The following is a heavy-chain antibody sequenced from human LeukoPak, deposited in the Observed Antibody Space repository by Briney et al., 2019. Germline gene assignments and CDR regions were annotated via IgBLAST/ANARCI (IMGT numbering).Heavy chain of an antibody. Sequence: GGSLRLSCSASGFTFNRFYLHWVRQAPGKGLEFVSHISSNGATTYYADSVKGRFTISRDNSKNTLYLQVNSLRAEDTAIYYCAKDRLTDGYYDIDSWGQGTLVAVSS. CDR3: AKDRLTDGYYDIDS. CDR2: ISSNGATT. J-gene: IGHJ4*02. CDR1: GFTFNRFY. V-gene: IGHV3-64*04. D-gene: IGHD3-22*01.